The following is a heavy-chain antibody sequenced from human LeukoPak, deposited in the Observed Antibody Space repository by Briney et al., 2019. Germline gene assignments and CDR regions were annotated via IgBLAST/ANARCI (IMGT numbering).Heavy chain of an antibody. CDR3: ARGWGDMIFGVTPSDYYYYMDV. J-gene: IGHJ6*03. Sequence: ASVKVSCKASGYTFTSYGISWVRQAPGQGLEWMGWISAYNGNTNYAQKFQGRVTITTDESTSTAYMELSSLRSEDTAVYYCARGWGDMIFGVTPSDYYYYMDVWGKGTTVTVSS. V-gene: IGHV1-18*01. D-gene: IGHD3/OR15-3a*01. CDR2: ISAYNGNT. CDR1: GYTFTSYG.